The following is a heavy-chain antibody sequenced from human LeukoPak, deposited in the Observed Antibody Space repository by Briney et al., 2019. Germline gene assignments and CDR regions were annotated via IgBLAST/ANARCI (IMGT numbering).Heavy chain of an antibody. CDR3: AKGPQLYSGYHPDY. CDR2: IRYDGSDK. D-gene: IGHD5-12*01. CDR1: GFTFSSYG. Sequence: PGGPLRLSCAASGFTFSSYGMHWARQAPGKGLEWVAFIRYDGSDKYYADSVKGRFTISRDNSKNTLYLQMNSLRAEDTAVYYCAKGPQLYSGYHPDYWGQGTLVTVSS. V-gene: IGHV3-30*02. J-gene: IGHJ4*02.